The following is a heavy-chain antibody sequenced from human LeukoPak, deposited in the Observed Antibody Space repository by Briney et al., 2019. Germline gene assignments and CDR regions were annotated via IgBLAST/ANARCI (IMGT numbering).Heavy chain of an antibody. CDR3: ATAGAMVRGVIITFDY. CDR2: FNAGNGNT. V-gene: IGHV1-3*01. D-gene: IGHD3-10*01. CDR1: GYTFTSYA. J-gene: IGHJ4*02. Sequence: ASVKVSCKASGYTFTSYAMHWVRQAPGQRLEWMGWFNAGNGNTKYSQKFQGRVTITRDTSASTAYMELSSLRSEDTAVYYCATAGAMVRGVIITFDYWGQGTLVTASS.